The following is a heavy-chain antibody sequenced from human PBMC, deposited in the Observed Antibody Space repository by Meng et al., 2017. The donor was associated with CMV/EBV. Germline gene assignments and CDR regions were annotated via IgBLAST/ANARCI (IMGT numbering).Heavy chain of an antibody. CDR3: ARDRGYSYSDY. V-gene: IGHV3-7*01. D-gene: IGHD5-18*01. Sequence: GSLKISCAASGFTFSSYWMSWVRQAPGKGLEWVANIKQDGSEKYYVDSVKGRFTISRDNAKNSLYLQMNSLRAEDTAVYYCARDRGYSYSDYWGQGTLVTVSS. J-gene: IGHJ4*02. CDR1: GFTFSSYW. CDR2: IKQDGSEK.